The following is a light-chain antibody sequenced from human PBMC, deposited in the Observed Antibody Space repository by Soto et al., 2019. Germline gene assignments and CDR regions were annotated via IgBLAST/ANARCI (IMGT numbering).Light chain of an antibody. CDR1: SSDVGGYTY. Sequence: QSALTQPASVSGSPGQSINISCTGTSSDVGGYTYVSWYQQHPGKAPKLIISEVSNRPSGVSHRFSGSKSGNTASLTISGLQAADEADYYCSSYTSSSTLVFGGGTKLTVL. CDR2: EVS. V-gene: IGLV2-14*01. J-gene: IGLJ3*02. CDR3: SSYTSSSTLV.